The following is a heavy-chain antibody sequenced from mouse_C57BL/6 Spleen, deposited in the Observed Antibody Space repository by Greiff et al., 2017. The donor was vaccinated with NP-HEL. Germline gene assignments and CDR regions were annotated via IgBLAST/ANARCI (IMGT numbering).Heavy chain of an antibody. CDR3: ARAVVPFDD. J-gene: IGHJ2*01. Sequence: VKLMESGAELARPGASVKLSCKASGYTFTSYGISWVKQRTGQGLEWIGEIYPRSGNTYYNEKFKGKATLTADKSSSTAYMELRSLTSEDSAVYFCARAVVPFDDWGQGTTLTVSS. V-gene: IGHV1-81*01. D-gene: IGHD1-1*01. CDR1: GYTFTSYG. CDR2: IYPRSGNT.